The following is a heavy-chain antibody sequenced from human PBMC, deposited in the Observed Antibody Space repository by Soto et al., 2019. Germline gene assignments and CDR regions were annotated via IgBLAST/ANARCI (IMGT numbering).Heavy chain of an antibody. CDR3: AKDVSYYDSARQKAY. V-gene: IGHV3-23*01. D-gene: IGHD3-22*01. CDR1: GFTFSSYA. Sequence: HPGGSLRLSCVASGFTFSSYAMTWVRQAPGKGLEWVSGISGSGDSTYYADSVKGRFTISRDNSRNTLYLQMNSLRAEDTAVYYCAKDVSYYDSARQKAYWGQGTLVTVSS. CDR2: ISGSGDST. J-gene: IGHJ4*02.